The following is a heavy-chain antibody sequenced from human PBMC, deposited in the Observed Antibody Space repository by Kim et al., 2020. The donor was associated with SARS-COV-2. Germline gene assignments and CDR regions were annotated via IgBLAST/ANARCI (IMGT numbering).Heavy chain of an antibody. V-gene: IGHV4-28*01. D-gene: IGHD2-15*01. CDR3: ARLIPPAWFDL. CDR1: DYSISTANW. CDR2: IYYSGIT. J-gene: IGHJ5*02. Sequence: SETRSLTCAVSDYSISTANWWGWIRQPPGKGLEWIGYIYYSGITYYNPSLKSRVTMSVDTSKNQFSLMLSSVTAVDTAVYYCARLIPPAWFDLWGQGTLVTVSS.